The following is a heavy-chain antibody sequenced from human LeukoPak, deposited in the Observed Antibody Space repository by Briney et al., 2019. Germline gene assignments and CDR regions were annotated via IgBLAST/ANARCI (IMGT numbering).Heavy chain of an antibody. CDR2: ISGSGGST. J-gene: IGHJ5*02. D-gene: IGHD3-22*01. CDR3: ARAEPTSGS. V-gene: IGHV3-23*01. Sequence: RGSLRLSCAASGFTFSSYCMHWVRQAPGKGLEWVSAISGSGGSTYYADSVKGRFTISRDNSKNTLYLQMNSLKAEDTAVYYCARAEPTSGSWGQGTLVTVSS. CDR1: GFTFSSYC.